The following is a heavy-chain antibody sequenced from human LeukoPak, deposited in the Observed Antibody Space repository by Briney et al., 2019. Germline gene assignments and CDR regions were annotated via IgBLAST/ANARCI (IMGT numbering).Heavy chain of an antibody. V-gene: IGHV3-13*01. D-gene: IGHD7-27*01. CDR3: ARVAGEYYGMDV. CDR1: GFTFSSYD. Sequence: PGGSLRLSCAASGFTFSSYDMHWVRQATGKGLEWVSAIGTAGDTYYPGSVKGRFTISRENAKNSLYLQMNSLRAGDTAVYYCARVAGEYYGMDVWGQGTTVTVSS. J-gene: IGHJ6*02. CDR2: IGTAGDT.